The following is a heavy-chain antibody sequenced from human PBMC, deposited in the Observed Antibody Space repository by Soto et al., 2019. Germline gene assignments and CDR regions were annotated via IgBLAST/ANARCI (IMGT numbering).Heavy chain of an antibody. CDR1: GYNFTTYW. V-gene: IGHV5-51*01. D-gene: IGHD1-26*01. Sequence: GESLKISCKDSGYNFTTYWIAWVRQMPGKGLEWMGIIYPGDSATRYSPSFKGQVTISADKSISAAYLHWHSLQASDSAMYYCAKRRNVVGAPFDSWGQGTLVTVSS. CDR3: AKRRNVVGAPFDS. J-gene: IGHJ4*02. CDR2: IYPGDSAT.